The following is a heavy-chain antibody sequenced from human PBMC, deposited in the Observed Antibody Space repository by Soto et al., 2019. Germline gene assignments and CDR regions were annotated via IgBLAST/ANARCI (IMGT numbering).Heavy chain of an antibody. CDR2: INPNSGGT. D-gene: IGHD2-15*01. Sequence: ASVNVSCKASGYTFTGYYMHWVRQAPGQGLEWMGWINPNSGGTNYAQKFQGWVTMTRDTSISTAYMELSRLRSDDTAVYYCARGYCSGGSCYNWFDPWGQGTLVTVSS. CDR3: ARGYCSGGSCYNWFDP. J-gene: IGHJ5*02. CDR1: GYTFTGYY. V-gene: IGHV1-2*04.